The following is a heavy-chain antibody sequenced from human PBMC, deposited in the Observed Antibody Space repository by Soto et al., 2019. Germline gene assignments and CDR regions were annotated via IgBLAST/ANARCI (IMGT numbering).Heavy chain of an antibody. J-gene: IGHJ1*01. CDR2: INHSGST. D-gene: IGHD4-17*01. V-gene: IGHV4-34*01. Sequence: SDTLPLTCAVYGGSFSCYYWSWIRQPPGKGLEWIVEINHSGSTNYNPSLKSRVTISVDTSRNQFSLKLSSVTAADTAVYYCARRTTHKSFQHGGQGTLVTVSS. CDR1: GGSFSCYY. CDR3: ARRTTHKSFQH.